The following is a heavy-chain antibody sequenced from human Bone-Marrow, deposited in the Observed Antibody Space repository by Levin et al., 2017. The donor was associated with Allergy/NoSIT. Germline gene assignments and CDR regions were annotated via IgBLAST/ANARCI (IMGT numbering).Heavy chain of an antibody. J-gene: IGHJ4*02. V-gene: IGHV3-11*01. Sequence: GESLKISCAASGFTFSDYYMSWIRQAPGKGLEWVSYISSGGITIYYADSVKGRFTISRDNAKNSLYLQMNSLRAEDTAVYYCARSASSGYDRGVGYWGQGTLVTVSS. D-gene: IGHD5-12*01. CDR1: GFTFSDYY. CDR3: ARSASSGYDRGVGY. CDR2: ISSGGITI.